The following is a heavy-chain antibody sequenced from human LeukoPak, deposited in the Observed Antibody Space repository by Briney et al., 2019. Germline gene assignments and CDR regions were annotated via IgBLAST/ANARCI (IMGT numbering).Heavy chain of an antibody. D-gene: IGHD6-13*01. Sequence: KTGGSLRLSCAASGFTFSDSYMSWIRQAAGKGLEWISYISSTSSHTNYADSVKGRFTISRDNAKNSLYLQMNSLRVEDTAVYYCARRAIAEGFDYWGQGTLVTVSS. V-gene: IGHV3-11*06. CDR3: ARRAIAEGFDY. J-gene: IGHJ4*02. CDR2: ISSTSSHT. CDR1: GFTFSDSY.